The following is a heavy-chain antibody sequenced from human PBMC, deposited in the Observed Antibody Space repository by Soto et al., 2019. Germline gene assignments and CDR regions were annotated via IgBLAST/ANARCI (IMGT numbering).Heavy chain of an antibody. CDR2: IYYSGST. J-gene: IGHJ4*02. Sequence: PSETLSLTCAVSGGSISSGGYYWSWIRQPPGKGLEWIGYIYYSGSTNYNPSLKSRVTISVDTSKNQFSLKLSSVTAADTAVYYCARYGDPFDYWGQGTLVTVSS. V-gene: IGHV4-61*08. D-gene: IGHD4-17*01. CDR3: ARYGDPFDY. CDR1: GGSISSGGYY.